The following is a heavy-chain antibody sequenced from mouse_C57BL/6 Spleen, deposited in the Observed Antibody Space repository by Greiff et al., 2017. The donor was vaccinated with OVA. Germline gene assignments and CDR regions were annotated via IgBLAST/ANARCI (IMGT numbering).Heavy chain of an antibody. CDR3: AKERGFYYGSSWYFDV. J-gene: IGHJ1*03. CDR1: GFSLTSYG. V-gene: IGHV2-5*01. Sequence: QVQLQQSGPGLVQPSQSLSITCTVSGFSLTSYGVHWVRQSPGKGLEWLGVIWRGGSTDYNAAFMSRLSITKDNSKSQVFFKMNSLQADDTAIYYCAKERGFYYGSSWYFDVWGTGTTVTVSS. CDR2: IWRGGST. D-gene: IGHD1-1*01.